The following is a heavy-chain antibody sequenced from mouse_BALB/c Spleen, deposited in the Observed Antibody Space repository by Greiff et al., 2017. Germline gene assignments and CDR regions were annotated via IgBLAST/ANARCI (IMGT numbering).Heavy chain of an antibody. D-gene: IGHD1-1*01. CDR1: GYTFTSYT. Sequence: QVQLQQSGAELARPGASVKMSCKASGYTFTSYTMHWVKQSPGQGLEWIGYINPSSGYTNYNQKFKDQATLTADKSSCTAYMQLSSLTSEDSAVYYCAKGPYYGSKVYLDYWGQGTTLTVSS. CDR3: AKGPYYGSKVYLDY. CDR2: INPSSGYT. J-gene: IGHJ2*01. V-gene: IGHV1-4*01.